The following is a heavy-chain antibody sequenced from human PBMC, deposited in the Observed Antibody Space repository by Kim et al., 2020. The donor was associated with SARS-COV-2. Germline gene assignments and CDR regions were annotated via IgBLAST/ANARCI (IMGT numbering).Heavy chain of an antibody. D-gene: IGHD3-3*01. V-gene: IGHV4-34*01. CDR3: ARGFTIFGVVIIGGNWFDP. J-gene: IGHJ5*02. Sequence: SETLSHTCAVYGGSFSGYYWSWIRQPPGKGLEWIGEINHSGSTNYNPSLKSRVTISVDTSKNQFSLKLSSVTAADTAVYYCARGFTIFGVVIIGGNWFDPWGQGTLVTVSS. CDR2: INHSGST. CDR1: GGSFSGYY.